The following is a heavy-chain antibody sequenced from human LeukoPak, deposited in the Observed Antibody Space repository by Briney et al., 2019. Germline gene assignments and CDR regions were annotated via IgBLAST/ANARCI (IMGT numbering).Heavy chain of an antibody. V-gene: IGHV3-23*01. CDR1: GFTCSSYA. D-gene: IGHD3-9*01. CDR2: ISGSGGST. CDR3: AKGAVLRYFDWLPLDY. J-gene: IGHJ4*02. Sequence: GGSLRLSCADSGFTCSSYAMSWVRQAPGKGLEWVSAISGSGGSTYYADSVKGRFTISRDNSKNTLYLQMNSLRAEDTAVYYCAKGAVLRYFDWLPLDYWGQGTLVTVSS.